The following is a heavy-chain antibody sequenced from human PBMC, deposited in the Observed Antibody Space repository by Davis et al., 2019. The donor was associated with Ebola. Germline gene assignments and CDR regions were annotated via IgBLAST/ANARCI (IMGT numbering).Heavy chain of an antibody. Sequence: GESLKISCAASGFTFSSYSMNWVRQAPGKGLEWVSSISSSSSYIYYADSVKGRFTISRDNAKDSLYLQMNSLRAEDTAVYYCARDLRCSSGCPVDYWGQGTLVTVSS. D-gene: IGHD6-19*01. J-gene: IGHJ4*02. CDR1: GFTFSSYS. CDR2: ISSSSSYI. CDR3: ARDLRCSSGCPVDY. V-gene: IGHV3-21*01.